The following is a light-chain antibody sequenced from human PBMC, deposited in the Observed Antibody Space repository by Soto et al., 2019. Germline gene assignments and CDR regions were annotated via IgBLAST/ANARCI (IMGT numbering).Light chain of an antibody. V-gene: IGKV3-20*01. Sequence: EIVLTQSPGTLSLSPGERATFSCRAGQSISSTYIAWYQQKPGQAPRLLIYAASNRSTGTPDRFSGSGSGTDFTLAISRLEHDDYAVYSCQQYGSSPRTLGKGTKVEIK. CDR1: QSISSTY. J-gene: IGKJ1*01. CDR2: AAS. CDR3: QQYGSSPRT.